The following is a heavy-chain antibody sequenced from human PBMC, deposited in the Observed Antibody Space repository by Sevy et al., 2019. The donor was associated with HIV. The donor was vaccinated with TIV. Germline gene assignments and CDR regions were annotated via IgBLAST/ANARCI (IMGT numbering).Heavy chain of an antibody. CDR3: AREKVLWFGEASRFYGMDV. CDR2: ISSSGSTI. CDR1: GFTFSDYY. Sequence: GGSLRLSCAASGFTFSDYYMSWIRQAPGKGLEWVSYISSSGSTIYYADSVKGRFTISRDNAKNSLYLQMNSLRAEDTAVYYCAREKVLWFGEASRFYGMDVWGQRTTVTVSS. V-gene: IGHV3-11*01. J-gene: IGHJ6*02. D-gene: IGHD3-10*01.